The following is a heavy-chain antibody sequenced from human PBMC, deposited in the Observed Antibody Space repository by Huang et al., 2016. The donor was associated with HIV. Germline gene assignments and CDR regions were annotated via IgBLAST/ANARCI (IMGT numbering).Heavy chain of an antibody. Sequence: QVQLVESGGGVVKPGGSLSFSCTASGFTFGSFGRHGVRQAPGKGMEWGAFIRYDGNNYYYADAVRGRFTISRDNAKDTLYLQMNRLRPDDSAVYYCAKDLTYTFGRHFDYWGRGTLVTVSS. J-gene: IGHJ4*02. CDR1: GFTFGSFG. V-gene: IGHV3-30*02. CDR3: AKDLTYTFGRHFDY. CDR2: IRYDGNNY. D-gene: IGHD3-3*01.